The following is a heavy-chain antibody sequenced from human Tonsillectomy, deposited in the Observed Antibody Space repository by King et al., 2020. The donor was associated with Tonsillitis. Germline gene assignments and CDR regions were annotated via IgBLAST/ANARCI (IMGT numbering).Heavy chain of an antibody. CDR3: ARVYPAADYYYSMDV. J-gene: IGHJ6*02. V-gene: IGHV4-61*01. D-gene: IGHD2-2*01. CDR2: IYYSGNT. Sequence: QLQESGPGLVKPSETLSLTCTVSGGSVSSGRYYWSWIRQPPGKGLEWIGYIYYSGNTNYNPSLRSRVTMSEDTSKNQFSLKLSSVTAADTAVYYCARVYPAADYYYSMDVWGQGTTVTVSS. CDR1: GGSVSSGRYY.